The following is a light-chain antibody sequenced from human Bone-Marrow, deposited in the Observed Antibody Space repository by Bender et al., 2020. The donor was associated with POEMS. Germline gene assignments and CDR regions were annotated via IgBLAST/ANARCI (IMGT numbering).Light chain of an antibody. CDR2: DVT. CDR1: SRDIGAYNY. Sequence: QSALTQPPSASGSPGQSVTISCTGTSRDIGAYNYVSWYQQHPGQAPRLMIYDVTHRPSGVSHRFSGSKSGNTASLTISGLQAEDEADYYCTSYTSTTTLYVFGPGTKVTVL. CDR3: TSYTSTTTLYV. J-gene: IGLJ1*01. V-gene: IGLV2-14*03.